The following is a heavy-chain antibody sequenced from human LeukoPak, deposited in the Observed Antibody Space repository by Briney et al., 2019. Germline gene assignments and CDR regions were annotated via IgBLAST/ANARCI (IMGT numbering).Heavy chain of an antibody. CDR2: IKSKAVGGTT. CDR3: TTDLYQAPDDY. CDR1: GFTFSNAW. D-gene: IGHD2-2*01. Sequence: PGGSLRLSCAASGFTFSNAWMSWVRQAPGKGLEWVGRIKSKAVGGTTDYTAPVKGRFTISRDDSKNTLCLEMNSLRTEDTAVYHCTTDLYQAPDDYWGQGTLVTVSS. V-gene: IGHV3-15*01. J-gene: IGHJ4*02.